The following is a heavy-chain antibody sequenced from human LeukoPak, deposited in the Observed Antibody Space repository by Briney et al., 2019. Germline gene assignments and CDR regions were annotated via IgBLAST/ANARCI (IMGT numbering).Heavy chain of an antibody. CDR2: IYYGGST. Sequence: SETLSLTCTVSGGSISASINSWGWIRQPPGKGLEWIGNIYYGGSTYYNPSLKSRVIISVDTSKNRFSLKLSSVTAADTAVYYCARGGSTSYREFLYNWFDPWGQGTLVTVSS. CDR1: GGSISASINS. CDR3: ARGGSTSYREFLYNWFDP. J-gene: IGHJ5*02. D-gene: IGHD3-10*01. V-gene: IGHV4-39*01.